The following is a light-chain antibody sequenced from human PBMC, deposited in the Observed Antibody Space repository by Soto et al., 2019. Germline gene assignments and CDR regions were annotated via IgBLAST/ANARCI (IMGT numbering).Light chain of an antibody. Sequence: LTQSPATLSLSPGERATLSCRASQSVSSYLAWYQQKPGQAPRLLIYDASNRATGIPARFSGSGSGTDYNLTISSLEPEDFAVYYCQQRSNWPPSWTFGQGTKVEIK. V-gene: IGKV3-11*01. CDR3: QQRSNWPPSWT. CDR1: QSVSSY. J-gene: IGKJ1*01. CDR2: DAS.